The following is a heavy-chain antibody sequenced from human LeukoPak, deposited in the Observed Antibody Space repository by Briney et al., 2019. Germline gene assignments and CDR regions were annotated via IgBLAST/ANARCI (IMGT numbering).Heavy chain of an antibody. Sequence: PGGPLRLSCAASGFTVSSNYMNWIRQAPGKGLEWVSVIYSGGSTYYSDSVKGRFTISRDNSKNMLYLQMNSLRAEDTAVYYCARDQIVVVPAASPYYYGMDIWGRGTTVTVSS. CDR3: ARDQIVVVPAASPYYYGMDI. D-gene: IGHD2-2*01. V-gene: IGHV3-53*01. CDR1: GFTVSSNY. J-gene: IGHJ6*02. CDR2: IYSGGST.